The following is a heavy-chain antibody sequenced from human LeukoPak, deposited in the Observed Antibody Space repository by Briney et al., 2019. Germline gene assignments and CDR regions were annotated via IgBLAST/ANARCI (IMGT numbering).Heavy chain of an antibody. CDR2: AHYSGTT. CDR1: GGSITSYY. V-gene: IGHV4-59*01. J-gene: IGHJ2*01. CDR3: ARDSSGYSSSWYFDL. D-gene: IGHD4-11*01. Sequence: TPSETLSLTCTASGGSITSYYWSWIRQTPGKGLEWIGYAHYSGTTSYNPSLKSRVTISADMSKNQFSLKLSSVTAADTAVYYCARDSSGYSSSWYFDLWGRGTLVTVSS.